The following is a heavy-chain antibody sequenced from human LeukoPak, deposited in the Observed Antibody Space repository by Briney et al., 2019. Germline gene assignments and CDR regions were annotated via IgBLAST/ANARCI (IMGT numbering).Heavy chain of an antibody. D-gene: IGHD5-24*01. Sequence: GGSLRLSCAASGFSFSNYWMSWVRQAPGKGLEWVANIKQDGSEKYYVDSVKGRFTISRDNAKNSLYLQMNYLRAEDTAVYYCARALGKLQPYYYYYGMGLWGQGTTVTVSS. CDR1: GFSFSNYW. J-gene: IGHJ6*02. CDR2: IKQDGSEK. CDR3: ARALGKLQPYYYYYGMGL. V-gene: IGHV3-7*01.